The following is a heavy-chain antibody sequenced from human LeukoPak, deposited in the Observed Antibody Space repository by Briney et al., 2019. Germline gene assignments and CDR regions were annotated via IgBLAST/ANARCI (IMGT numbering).Heavy chain of an antibody. Sequence: SETLSLTCTVSGYSISSYYWSWIRQPPGKGLEWIGYIYYSGSTNYNPSLKSRVTISVDTSKNQFSLKLSSVTAADTAVYYCARRDIVATYFDYWGQGTLVTVSS. D-gene: IGHD5-12*01. CDR1: GYSISSYY. J-gene: IGHJ4*02. CDR3: ARRDIVATYFDY. CDR2: IYYSGST. V-gene: IGHV4-59*01.